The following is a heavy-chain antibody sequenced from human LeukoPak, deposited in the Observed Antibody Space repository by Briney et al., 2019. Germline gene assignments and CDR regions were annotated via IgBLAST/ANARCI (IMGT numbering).Heavy chain of an antibody. CDR1: GFTFSSYA. J-gene: IGHJ4*02. Sequence: PGGSLRLSCAASGFTFSSYAMSWVRQAPGKGLEWVSAISGSGGSTYYADSVKGRFTISRDNSKNTLYLQMNSLRAEDTAAYYWADPGGGYYDIRPDWGKEPLVPVPS. CDR2: ISGSGGST. V-gene: IGHV3-23*01. D-gene: IGHD3-22*01. CDR3: ADPGGGYYDIRPD.